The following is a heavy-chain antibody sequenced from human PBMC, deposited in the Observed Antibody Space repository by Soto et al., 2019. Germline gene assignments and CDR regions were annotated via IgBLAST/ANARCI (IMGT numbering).Heavy chain of an antibody. CDR2: IIPIFGTA. J-gene: IGHJ5*02. CDR3: ARESYSYGPFDP. CDR1: GGTFSSYA. V-gene: IGHV1-69*06. D-gene: IGHD5-18*01. Sequence: SVKVSCKASGGTFSSYAISWVRQAPGQGLEWMGGIIPIFGTANYAQKFQGRVTITADKSTSTAYMELSSLRSEDTAVYYRARESYSYGPFDPWGQGTLVTVSS.